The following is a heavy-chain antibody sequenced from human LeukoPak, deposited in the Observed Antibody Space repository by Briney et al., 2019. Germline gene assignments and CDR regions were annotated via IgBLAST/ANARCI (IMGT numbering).Heavy chain of an antibody. CDR3: TRLSQTPDYYTLGGYYYLGY. V-gene: IGHV1-8*01. D-gene: IGHD3-10*01. Sequence: ASVKVSCKASRYTFTSYDINWVREAAGHGLEWMGWMNPNTGRTGYAQKFQGRITMTRDTSINTAYMELTNLKSEDTAIYYCTRLSQTPDYYTLGGYYYLGYWGQGTPVTVSS. J-gene: IGHJ4*02. CDR1: RYTFTSYD. CDR2: MNPNTGRT.